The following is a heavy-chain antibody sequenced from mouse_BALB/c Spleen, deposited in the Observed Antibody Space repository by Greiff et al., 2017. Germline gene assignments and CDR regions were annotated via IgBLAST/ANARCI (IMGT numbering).Heavy chain of an antibody. D-gene: IGHD2-10*02. J-gene: IGHJ2*01. CDR2: IYPGDGDT. V-gene: IGHV1-87*01. CDR1: GYTFTSYW. CDR3: ALEEGDY. Sequence: QVQLQQSGAELVRPGTSVKVSCKASGYTFTSYWMQWVKQRPGQGLEWIGAIYPGDGDTRYTQKFKGKATLTADKSSSTAYMQLSSLASEDSAVYYCALEEGDYWGQGTTLTVSS.